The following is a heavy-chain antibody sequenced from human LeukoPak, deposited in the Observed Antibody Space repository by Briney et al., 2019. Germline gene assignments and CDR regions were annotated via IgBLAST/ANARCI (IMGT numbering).Heavy chain of an antibody. Sequence: SETLSLTCTVSGGSISSYYWSWIRQPPGKGLEWIGYIYYSGSTNYNPSLKSRVTISVDTSKNQFSLKLSSVTAADTAVYYCARHVGRYDSQPPHDYWGQGTLVTVSS. J-gene: IGHJ4*02. D-gene: IGHD3-22*01. CDR1: GGSISSYY. CDR3: ARHVGRYDSQPPHDY. CDR2: IYYSGST. V-gene: IGHV4-59*08.